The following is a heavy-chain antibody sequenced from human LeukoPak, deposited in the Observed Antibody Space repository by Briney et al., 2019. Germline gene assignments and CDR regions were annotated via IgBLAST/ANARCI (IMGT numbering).Heavy chain of an antibody. CDR1: GFTFSSYA. CDR3: AKHTPRSRWLLDY. V-gene: IGHV3-23*01. CDR2: ISGSGGST. J-gene: IGHJ4*02. D-gene: IGHD5-24*01. Sequence: GESLRLSCAASGFTFSSYAMSWVRQAPGKGLEWVSAISGSGGSTYYADSVKGRFTISSDNSKNTLYLQMNSLRAEDTAVYYCAKHTPRSRWLLDYWGQGTLVTVSS.